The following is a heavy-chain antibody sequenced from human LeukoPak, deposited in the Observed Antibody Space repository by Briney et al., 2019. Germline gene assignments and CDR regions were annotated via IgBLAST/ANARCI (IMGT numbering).Heavy chain of an antibody. Sequence: ASVKVSCKASGYTFTGYYMHWVRQAPGQGLEWMGWINPNSGGTNYAQKFQGRVTMTRDTSISTAYMELSRPRSDDTAVYYCARGGPAMEWLLGEAFDIWGQGTMVTVSS. CDR2: INPNSGGT. D-gene: IGHD3-3*01. CDR1: GYTFTGYY. V-gene: IGHV1-2*02. CDR3: ARGGPAMEWLLGEAFDI. J-gene: IGHJ3*02.